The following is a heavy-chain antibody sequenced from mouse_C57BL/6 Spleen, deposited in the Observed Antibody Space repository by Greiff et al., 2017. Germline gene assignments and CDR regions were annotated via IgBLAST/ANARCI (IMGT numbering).Heavy chain of an antibody. CDR2: IDPSDSYT. Sequence: QVQLQQPGAELVKPGASVKLSCKASGYTFTSYWMQWVKQRPGQGLEWIGEIDPSDSYTNYNQKFKGKATLTVDTSSSTDYMQLSSLTSEDSAVYYCARTAYDYDGFDYWGQGTTLTVAS. V-gene: IGHV1-50*01. D-gene: IGHD2-4*01. J-gene: IGHJ2*01. CDR3: ARTAYDYDGFDY. CDR1: GYTFTSYW.